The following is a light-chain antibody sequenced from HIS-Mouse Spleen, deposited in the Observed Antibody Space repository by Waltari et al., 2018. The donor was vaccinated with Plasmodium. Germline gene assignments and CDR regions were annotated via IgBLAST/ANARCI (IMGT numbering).Light chain of an antibody. Sequence: QAVLTQPSSLSASPGASASLTCTLRSGINVGTYRIYWYQQKPGCPPQYLLGYKSDSDKRRGSGVPGRFSGSKDASANAGILLISGLQSEDEADYYCMIWHSSAWVFGGGTKLTVL. CDR1: SGINVGTYR. V-gene: IGLV5-45*03. CDR3: MIWHSSAWV. J-gene: IGLJ3*02. CDR2: YKSDSDK.